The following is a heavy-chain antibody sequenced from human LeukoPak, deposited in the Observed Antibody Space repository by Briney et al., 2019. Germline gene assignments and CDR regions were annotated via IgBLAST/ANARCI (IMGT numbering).Heavy chain of an antibody. CDR2: VSYIGST. J-gene: IGHJ3*02. CDR3: ARDLVTVTKGFDI. D-gene: IGHD4-17*01. CDR1: GDSFSSHY. V-gene: IGHV4-59*11. Sequence: SETLSLTCVVSGDSFSSHYWTWIRQSPGKGLEWIGYVSYIGSTNYNPSLKSRVTISIDTSKNQFSLKLRSVTAADTAVYYCARDLVTVTKGFDIWGQGTMVSVSS.